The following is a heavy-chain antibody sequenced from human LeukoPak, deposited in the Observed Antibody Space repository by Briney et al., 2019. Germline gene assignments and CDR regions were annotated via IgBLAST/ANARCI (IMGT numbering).Heavy chain of an antibody. CDR1: GFTFSTYA. J-gene: IGHJ4*02. CDR3: AKISSSAESNFDY. CDR2: IWPDGSKK. Sequence: GRSLRLSCAASGFTFSTYAMHWVRQAPRKGLEWVAFIWPDGSKKYYADSVKGRFAISRENSKNTVYLQMNDLRPEDTALYFCAKISSSAESNFDYWGQGTLLTVSS. D-gene: IGHD6-25*01. V-gene: IGHV3-33*06.